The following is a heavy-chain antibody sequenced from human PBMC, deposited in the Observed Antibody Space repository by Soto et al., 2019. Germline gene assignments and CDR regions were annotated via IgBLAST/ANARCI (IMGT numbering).Heavy chain of an antibody. CDR3: ARRDSSSWPRDYYYYYYMDV. V-gene: IGHV1-18*01. CDR2: ISAYNGNT. J-gene: IGHJ6*03. D-gene: IGHD6-13*01. Sequence: ASVKVSCKASGYTFTSYGISWVRQAPGQGLEWMGWISAYNGNTNYAQKLQGRVTMTTDTSTSTAYMELRSLRSDDTAVYYCARRDSSSWPRDYYYYYYMDVWGKGTTVTVSS. CDR1: GYTFTSYG.